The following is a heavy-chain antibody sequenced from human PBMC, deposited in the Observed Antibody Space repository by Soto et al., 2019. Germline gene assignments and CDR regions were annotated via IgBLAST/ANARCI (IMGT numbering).Heavy chain of an antibody. D-gene: IGHD2-15*01. CDR3: ANSFLYPDRTLYY. V-gene: IGHV3-23*01. CDR2: ISGSGGST. CDR1: GFTFSGYA. Sequence: GGALRLSCAASGFTFSGYAMSWVRQAPGKGLEWVSAISGSGGSTYYADSVKGRFTISRDTSKNTLYVQMNSLRAEDTAVYYCANSFLYPDRTLYYWGQGTLITVSS. J-gene: IGHJ4*02.